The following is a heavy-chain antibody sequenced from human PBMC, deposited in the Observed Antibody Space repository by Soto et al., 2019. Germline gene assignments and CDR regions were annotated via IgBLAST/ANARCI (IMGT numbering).Heavy chain of an antibody. D-gene: IGHD5-12*01. V-gene: IGHV4-39*01. CDR2: IYYSGST. CDR3: ARLGRYSGYDPRTDYYYYYYMDV. CDR1: GGSISSSSYY. J-gene: IGHJ6*03. Sequence: SETLSLTCTVSGGSISSSSYYWGWIRQPPGKGLEWIGSIYYSGSTYYNPSLKSRVTISVDTSKNQFSLKLSSVTAADTAVYYCARLGRYSGYDPRTDYYYYYYMDVWGKGTTVTVSS.